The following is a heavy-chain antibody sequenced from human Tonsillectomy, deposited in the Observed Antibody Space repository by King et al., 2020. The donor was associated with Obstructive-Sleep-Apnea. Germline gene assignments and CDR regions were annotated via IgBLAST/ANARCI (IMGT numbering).Heavy chain of an antibody. J-gene: IGHJ3*02. V-gene: IGHV3-49*03. CDR2: IRSKAFGGTT. CDR3: TRDHYSGSYLDAFDI. D-gene: IGHD1-26*01. CDR1: GFTFGDYA. Sequence: VQLVESGGGLVQPGRSLRLSCAGSGFTFGDYAMSWFRQAPGKGLEWVGFIRSKAFGGTTEYAASVKGRFTISTDDSKSIAYLQMNSLKTEDTAVYYCTRDHYSGSYLDAFDIWGHGTMVTVSS.